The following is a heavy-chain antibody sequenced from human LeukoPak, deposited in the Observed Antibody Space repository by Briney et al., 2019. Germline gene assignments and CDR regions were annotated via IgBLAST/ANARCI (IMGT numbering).Heavy chain of an antibody. J-gene: IGHJ4*02. V-gene: IGHV1-69*02. CDR2: IISILGIA. CDR3: ARKVQYYDFWSGYGSVGYFDY. D-gene: IGHD3-3*01. CDR1: GGTFSSYT. Sequence: GASVKVSCKASGGTFSSYTISWVRQAPGQGLEWMGRIISILGIANYAQKFHGRVTITADASTSTAYMELSSLRSEDTAVYYCARKVQYYDFWSGYGSVGYFDYWGQGTLVTVSS.